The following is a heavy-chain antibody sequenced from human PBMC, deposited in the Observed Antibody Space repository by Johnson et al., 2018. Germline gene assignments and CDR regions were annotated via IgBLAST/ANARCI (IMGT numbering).Heavy chain of an antibody. CDR3: AREGNGAHGMDV. Sequence: QVQLQESGGGVVQPGRSLRLSCAASGFVFSGFAMHWVRQPPGKGLEWVAIIWYDGRQKYSADLVKGRLTISRDNSKNIVYLEMRILRVDETAVDFCAREGNGAHGMDVLGQGTTVSVSS. CDR2: IWYDGRQK. D-gene: IGHD4-17*01. J-gene: IGHJ6*02. CDR1: GFVFSGFA. V-gene: IGHV3-33*01.